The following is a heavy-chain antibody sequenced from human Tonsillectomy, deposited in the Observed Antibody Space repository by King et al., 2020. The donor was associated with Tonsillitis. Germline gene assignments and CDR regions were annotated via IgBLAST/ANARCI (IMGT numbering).Heavy chain of an antibody. V-gene: IGHV4-59*01. CDR3: ARDNYGDYMDYYYYYMDV. CDR2: IYYSGST. CDR1: GGSISSYY. J-gene: IGHJ6*03. D-gene: IGHD4-17*01. Sequence: VQLQESGPRLVKPSETLSLTCAVSGGSISSYYWSWIRQPPGKGLEWIGYIYYSGSTNYNPSLKSRVTISVDTSKNQFSLKLSSVTAADTAVYYCARDNYGDYMDYYYYYMDVWGKGTTVTVSS.